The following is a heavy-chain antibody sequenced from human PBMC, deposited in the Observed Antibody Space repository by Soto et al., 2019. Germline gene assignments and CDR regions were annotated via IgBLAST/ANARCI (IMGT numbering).Heavy chain of an antibody. CDR1: GLPHSNFA. J-gene: IGHJ4*02. V-gene: IGHV3-23*05. D-gene: IGHD2-21*01. CDR3: AKDAVYNDGLWLMDH. CDR2: IYGSGRGI. Sequence: GWSLRLSCSASGLPHSNFAMMWVRHAPGKGLECVSGIYGSGRGIEYADSVKGRFTTSRDNSKNTVYLQMTDLRADDTAVYYCAKDAVYNDGLWLMDHWGRGTQVTVSS.